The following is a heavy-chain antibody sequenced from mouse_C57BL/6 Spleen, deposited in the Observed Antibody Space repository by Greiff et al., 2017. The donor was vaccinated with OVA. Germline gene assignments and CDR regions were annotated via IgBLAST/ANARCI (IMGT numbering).Heavy chain of an antibody. Sequence: QVQLQQSGAELVRPGTSVKVSCKASGYAFTNYLMEWVKQRPGQGLEWIGVINPGSGGTNYNEKFKGKATLTADKSSSTAYMQLSSLTSEDSAVYFCARSKSSDRANFDYWGQGTTLTVSS. V-gene: IGHV1-54*01. D-gene: IGHD3-1*01. CDR1: GYAFTNYL. CDR2: INPGSGGT. CDR3: ARSKSSDRANFDY. J-gene: IGHJ2*01.